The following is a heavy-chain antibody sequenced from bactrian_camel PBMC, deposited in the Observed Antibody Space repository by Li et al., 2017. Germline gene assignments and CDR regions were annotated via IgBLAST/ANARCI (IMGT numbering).Heavy chain of an antibody. J-gene: IGHJ4*01. V-gene: IGHV3S53*01. D-gene: IGHD5*01. CDR2: IDGDGKT. Sequence: HVQLVESGGGSVQAGGSLRLSCAAPGYMITSSCMGIFRQDPGKEREGVATIDGDGKTMYRDSVKGRFTISKDIATNTVYLQMTSLKPEDTAVYYCVMGSGDVVRGHGNYWGQGTQVTVS. CDR3: VMGSGDVVRGHGNY. CDR1: GYMITSSC.